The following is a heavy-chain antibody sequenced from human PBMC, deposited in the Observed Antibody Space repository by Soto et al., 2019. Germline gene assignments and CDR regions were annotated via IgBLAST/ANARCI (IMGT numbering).Heavy chain of an antibody. V-gene: IGHV1-18*01. CDR1: GYTFTSYG. J-gene: IGHJ4*02. CDR3: ARDLPNYDSSGYTDY. Sequence: GASVKVSCKASGYTFTSYGISWVRQAPGQGLEWMGWISAYNGNTNYAQKLQGRVTMTTDTSTSTAYMELRSLRSDDTAVYYCARDLPNYDSSGYTDYWGQGTLVTVSS. CDR2: ISAYNGNT. D-gene: IGHD3-22*01.